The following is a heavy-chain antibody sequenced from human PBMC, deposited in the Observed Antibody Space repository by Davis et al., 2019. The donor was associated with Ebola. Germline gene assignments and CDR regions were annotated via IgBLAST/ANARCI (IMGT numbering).Heavy chain of an antibody. J-gene: IGHJ4*02. CDR2: ISGSGGRT. CDR3: VRDYDFDY. CDR1: GFTFSSNS. D-gene: IGHD3-22*01. V-gene: IGHV3-23*01. Sequence: GGSLRLSCAASGFTFSSNSMNWVRQAPGKGLEWVSAISGSGGRTNYADSVKGRFTISRDNSKNTLYLQMDSLRAEDTAVYYCVRDYDFDYWGQGTLVTVSS.